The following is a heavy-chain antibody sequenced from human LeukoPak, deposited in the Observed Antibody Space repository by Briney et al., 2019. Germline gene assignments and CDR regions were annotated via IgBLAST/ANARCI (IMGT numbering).Heavy chain of an antibody. CDR1: GFTVSSNY. Sequence: RGSLRLSCAASGFTVSSNYMSWVRQAPGKGLEWVSVIYSGGSTYYADSVKGRFTISRDNSKNTLYLQMNSLRAEDTAVYYCARARPRHYYYGMDVWGQGTTVTVSS. V-gene: IGHV3-66*01. CDR2: IYSGGST. D-gene: IGHD6-6*01. J-gene: IGHJ6*02. CDR3: ARARPRHYYYGMDV.